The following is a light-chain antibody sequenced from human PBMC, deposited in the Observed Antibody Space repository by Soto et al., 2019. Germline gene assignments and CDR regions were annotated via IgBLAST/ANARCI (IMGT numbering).Light chain of an antibody. V-gene: IGKV2-28*01. Sequence: DIVMTQSPLSLPVTPGEPASISCRSSQSLLHSNGYNYLDWYLQKPGQSPQLLISLGSNRASGVPDRFSGSGSGTDVTLKISRVEAADVGVYYCMQALQTRSFGGGTKVEIK. CDR1: QSLLHSNGYNY. CDR3: MQALQTRS. CDR2: LGS. J-gene: IGKJ4*01.